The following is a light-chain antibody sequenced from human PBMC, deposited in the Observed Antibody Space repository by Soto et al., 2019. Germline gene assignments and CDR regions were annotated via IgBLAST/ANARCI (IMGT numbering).Light chain of an antibody. CDR2: GIS. CDR3: QQYSTLPHT. V-gene: IGKV3-20*01. Sequence: ESVLTQSPGTLSLSPGERATLSCRASQSVDNRYFAWYQQKPGQAPRLLIYGISNRATGIPDRFSGSGSGTDFTLTISRLEPEDFVVYYCQQYSTLPHTFGHGTKLEVK. J-gene: IGKJ2*01. CDR1: QSVDNRY.